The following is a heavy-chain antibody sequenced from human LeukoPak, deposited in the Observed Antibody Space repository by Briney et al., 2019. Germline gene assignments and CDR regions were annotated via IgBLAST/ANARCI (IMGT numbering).Heavy chain of an antibody. CDR2: IKSKEDGGTT. CDR3: TTRAGTFSSNF. V-gene: IGHV3-15*01. D-gene: IGHD6-6*01. J-gene: IGHJ4*02. CDR1: GFTFSNAW. Sequence: GGSLRLSCAASGFTFSNAWMTWVRQSPGKGLEWIGRIKSKEDGGTTDYAEPVKGRFSISRDDSKKTLYLQMNSLKTEDTAAYYCTTRAGTFSSNFWGQGTLVTVSS.